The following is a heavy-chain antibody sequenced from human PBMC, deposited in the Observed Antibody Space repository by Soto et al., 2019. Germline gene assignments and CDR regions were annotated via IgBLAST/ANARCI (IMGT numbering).Heavy chain of an antibody. CDR3: ARRYYGGNYWYFDL. CDR1: GGSISTYY. CDR2: IHYSGST. D-gene: IGHD4-17*01. J-gene: IGHJ2*01. Sequence: QVQLQESGPGLVKPSETLSLTCTVSGGSISTYYWSWIRQPPGKGLEWIGYIHYSGSTNYNPSLNSRVAIPVDTSKNQFSLKLTSVTAADTAVYYCARRYYGGNYWYFDLWGRGTLVTVSS. V-gene: IGHV4-59*08.